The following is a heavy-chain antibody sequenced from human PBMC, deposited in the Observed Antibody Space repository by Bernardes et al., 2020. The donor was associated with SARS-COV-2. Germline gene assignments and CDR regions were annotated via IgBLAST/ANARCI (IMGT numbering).Heavy chain of an antibody. CDR2: ITRGNAK. V-gene: IGHV3-48*03. D-gene: IGHD2-8*01. CDR1: GFTFSSSE. J-gene: IGHJ5*02. Sequence: GGSLRLSCVASGFTFSSSEMNWVRQAPGKGLQWLSYITRGNAKYYADSVKGRFTISRDNAKNSLYLQMNSLRAEDTAVYYCARDMLYRPVLDLWGQGTPVTVSS. CDR3: ARDMLYRPVLDL.